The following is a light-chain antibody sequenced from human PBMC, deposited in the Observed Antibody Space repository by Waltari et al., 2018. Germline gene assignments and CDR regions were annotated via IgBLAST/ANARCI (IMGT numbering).Light chain of an antibody. Sequence: QSALTQPPSVSGSPGQSVTIPCPGSSSDVGGYKFVSWYQQYPGNAPKLIIYEVRQRPSGVPDRSSGTKSGNTASLTVSGLQAEDEADYYCNSYAGSNNLVFGGGTKLTVL. J-gene: IGLJ3*02. V-gene: IGLV2-8*01. CDR3: NSYAGSNNLV. CDR2: EVR. CDR1: SSDVGGYKF.